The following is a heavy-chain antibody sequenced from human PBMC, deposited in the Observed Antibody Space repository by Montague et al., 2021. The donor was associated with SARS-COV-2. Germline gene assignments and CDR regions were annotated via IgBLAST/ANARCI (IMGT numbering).Heavy chain of an antibody. D-gene: IGHD2-15*01. V-gene: IGHV3-21*01. Sequence: SLGLSCAASGFTFSCYSMNWVRQAPGKGLEWVSSISSSSSYIYYADSVKGRFTISRDNAKNSLYLQMNSLRAEDTAVYYCARVGGMEYCSGGNCYLDYWGREPWSPSPQ. J-gene: IGHJ4*02. CDR2: ISSSSSYI. CDR3: ARVGGMEYCSGGNCYLDY. CDR1: GFTFSCYS.